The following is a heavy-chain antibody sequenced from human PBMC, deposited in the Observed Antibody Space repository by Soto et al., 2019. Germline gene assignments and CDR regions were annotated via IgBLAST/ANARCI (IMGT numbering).Heavy chain of an antibody. CDR1: GGSISSSNW. CDR3: ARKYHDYSNSNCFDP. D-gene: IGHD4-4*01. J-gene: IGHJ5*02. CDR2: IYHSGST. Sequence: PSETLSLTCAVSGGSISSSNWWSWVRHPPGKWLEGIGEIYHSGSTNYNPSLKSRVTISVDKSKNQFSLKLSSVTAADTAVYYCARKYHDYSNSNCFDPGGQGTLVTVS. V-gene: IGHV4-4*02.